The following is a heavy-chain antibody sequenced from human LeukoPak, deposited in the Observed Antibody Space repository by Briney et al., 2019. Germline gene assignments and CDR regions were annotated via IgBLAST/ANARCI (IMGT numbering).Heavy chain of an antibody. Sequence: PGGSLRLSCAASGFTFSNYVMGWVRQAPGKGLEWVSAITGSSDSTYYADSVKGRFTSSRDNSKSTLFLQMNSLRAEDTAIYYCAKGASNSRPFYFDYGGQGTLATVSS. D-gene: IGHD1-1*01. J-gene: IGHJ4*02. CDR2: ITGSSDST. CDR3: AKGASNSRPFYFDY. V-gene: IGHV3-23*01. CDR1: GFTFSNYV.